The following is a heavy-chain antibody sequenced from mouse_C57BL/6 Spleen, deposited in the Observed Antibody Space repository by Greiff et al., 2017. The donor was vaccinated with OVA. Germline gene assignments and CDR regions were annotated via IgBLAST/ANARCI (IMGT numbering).Heavy chain of an antibody. CDR3: AKDYYDYDLPCAY. D-gene: IGHD2-4*01. V-gene: IGHV1-50*01. CDR1: GYTFTSYW. Sequence: VQLQQPGAELVKPGASVKLSCKASGYTFTSYWMQWVKQRPGQGLEWIGEIDPSDSYTNYNQKFKGKATLTVDTSSSTAYMQLSSLTSEDSAVYYCAKDYYDYDLPCAYWGQGTLVTVSA. J-gene: IGHJ3*01. CDR2: IDPSDSYT.